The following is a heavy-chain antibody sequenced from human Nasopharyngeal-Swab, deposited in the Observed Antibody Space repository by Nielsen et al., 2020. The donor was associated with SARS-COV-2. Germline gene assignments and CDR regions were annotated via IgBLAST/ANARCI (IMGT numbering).Heavy chain of an antibody. CDR3: ARIEDCSSTSCYDYFDY. Sequence: WIRQPPGKGLEWIGEINHSGNTNYNPSLKSRVTISVDTSKNQFSLKLSSVTAADTAVYYCARIEDCSSTSCYDYFDYWGQGTLVTVSS. CDR2: INHSGNT. V-gene: IGHV4-34*01. J-gene: IGHJ4*02. D-gene: IGHD2-2*01.